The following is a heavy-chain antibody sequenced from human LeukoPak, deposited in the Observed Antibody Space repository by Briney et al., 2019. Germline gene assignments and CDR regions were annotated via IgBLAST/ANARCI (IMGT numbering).Heavy chain of an antibody. Sequence: GGSLRLSCAASGFTFSSYWMSWVRQAPGKGLEWVANIKQDGSEKYYVDSVKGRFTISRDNAKNSLYLQMNSLRAEDTAVYYCAGDCSGGSCYSGRYYYMDVWGKGTTVTVSS. J-gene: IGHJ6*03. CDR2: IKQDGSEK. V-gene: IGHV3-7*04. CDR3: AGDCSGGSCYSGRYYYMDV. CDR1: GFTFSSYW. D-gene: IGHD2-15*01.